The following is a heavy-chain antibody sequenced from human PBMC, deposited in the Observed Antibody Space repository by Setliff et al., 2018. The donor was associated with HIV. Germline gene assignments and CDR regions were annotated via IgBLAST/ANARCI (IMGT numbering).Heavy chain of an antibody. CDR1: GGSFSGYY. CDR3: ARLTTTYYYDSSAYYHPV. V-gene: IGHV4-34*01. Sequence: LSLTCAVYGGSFSGYYWSWIRQPPAKGLEWIGEINHSGSTNYNPSLKSRVTISVDTSKNQFSLKLSSVTAADTAVFYCARLTTTYYYDSSAYYHPVWGQGTLVTVSS. J-gene: IGHJ4*02. D-gene: IGHD3-22*01. CDR2: INHSGST.